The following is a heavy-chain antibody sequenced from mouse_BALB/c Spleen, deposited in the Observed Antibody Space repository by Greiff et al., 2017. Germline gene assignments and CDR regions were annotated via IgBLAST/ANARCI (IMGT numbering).Heavy chain of an antibody. V-gene: IGHV14-3*02. CDR1: GFNIKDTY. D-gene: IGHD2-3*01. Sequence: VQLQQSGAELVKPGASVKLSCTASGFNIKDTYMHWVQQRPEQGLEWIGRIDPANGNTKYDPKFQGKATITAATASTKAYLQLSSLTSEDTAVYYCARSGDGYTYAMDYWGQGTSGTVSS. CDR2: IDPANGNT. J-gene: IGHJ4*01. CDR3: ARSGDGYTYAMDY.